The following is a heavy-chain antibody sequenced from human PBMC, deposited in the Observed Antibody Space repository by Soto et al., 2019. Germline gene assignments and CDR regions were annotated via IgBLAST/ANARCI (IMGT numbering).Heavy chain of an antibody. J-gene: IGHJ4*02. CDR1: GFTVSDNY. Sequence: EVHLVETGGALIQPGGSLRLSCAASGFTVSDNYMTWVSQAPGKGLEWVSVLYSAGNAYYADSVQGRFTISTDYSNNTLYSQMNPRRAEDTAVYYCARDKGGGWYYFEPWGQGTLVTVPS. CDR2: LYSAGNA. CDR3: ARDKGGGWYYFEP. V-gene: IGHV3-53*02. D-gene: IGHD6-19*01.